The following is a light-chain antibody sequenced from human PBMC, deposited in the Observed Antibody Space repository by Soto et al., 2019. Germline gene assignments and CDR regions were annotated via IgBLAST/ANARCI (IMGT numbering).Light chain of an antibody. J-gene: IGKJ4*01. V-gene: IGKV3-11*01. CDR1: QSVSNF. CDR2: DAS. Sequence: EVVLTQSPATLSLSPGERATLSCRASQSVSNFLAWYQQKPGQSPRLLMYDASNRHAGIPARFSGSGSGTDFTLTISSLELEDLRVYYGQQRSSWPLTFGGGTKVEIK. CDR3: QQRSSWPLT.